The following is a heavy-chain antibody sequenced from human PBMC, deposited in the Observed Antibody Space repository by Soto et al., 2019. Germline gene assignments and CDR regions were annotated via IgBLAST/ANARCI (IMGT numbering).Heavy chain of an antibody. Sequence: EVQLVESGGALVQPGGSLRLSCATSGFTFTHYWMNWVRQAPGKGLEWVANINIDGTEKYYGDSVKGRFTISRDNAKNSLYLKMDSLRDEDMAVYCCARNRGWEMLDYWGQGTLVTVSS. D-gene: IGHD6-19*01. CDR2: INIDGTEK. CDR3: ARNRGWEMLDY. J-gene: IGHJ4*02. CDR1: GFTFTHYW. V-gene: IGHV3-7*01.